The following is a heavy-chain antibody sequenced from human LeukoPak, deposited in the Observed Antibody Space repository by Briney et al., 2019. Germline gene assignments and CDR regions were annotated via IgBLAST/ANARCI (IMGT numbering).Heavy chain of an antibody. CDR3: ARWVSQYYFDY. CDR2: INQDGSEK. J-gene: IGHJ4*02. D-gene: IGHD2-21*01. CDR1: GFTLSYYW. V-gene: IGHV3-7*01. Sequence: GGSLRLSCEASGFTLSYYWMSWVRQAPGKGLEWVANINQDGSEKYFVDSVKGRFTISRDNAQSSVFLQMDSLRVDDTAVYYCARWVSQYYFDYWGQGTHVTVSS.